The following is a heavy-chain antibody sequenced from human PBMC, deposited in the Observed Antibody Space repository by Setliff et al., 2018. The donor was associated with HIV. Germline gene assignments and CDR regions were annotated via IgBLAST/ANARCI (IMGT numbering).Heavy chain of an antibody. CDR2: INQSGNT. Sequence: SETLSLTCTVYGGSFSGYYWSWIRQPPGMGLEWIGEINQSGNTNYNPSLKSRVTISADPSKNQFSLKLSSVTAADTAVYYCARLDAIRGAYYYGSGSYQSDAFDIWGQGTMVTVSS. CDR3: ARLDAIRGAYYYGSGSYQSDAFDI. V-gene: IGHV4-34*01. J-gene: IGHJ3*02. D-gene: IGHD3-10*01. CDR1: GGSFSGYY.